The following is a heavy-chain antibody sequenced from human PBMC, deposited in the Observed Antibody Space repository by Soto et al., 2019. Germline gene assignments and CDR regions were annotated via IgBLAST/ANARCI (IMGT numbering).Heavy chain of an antibody. CDR2: ISYDGSNK. V-gene: IGHV3-30-3*01. J-gene: IGHJ6*02. Sequence: LRLSCAASGFTFSSYAMHWVRQAPGKGLEWVAVISYDGSNKYYADSVKGRFTISRDNSKNTLYLQMNSLRAEDTAVYYCARVFGWDWSPFYYYYGMDVWGQGTTVTVSS. D-gene: IGHD3-3*01. CDR1: GFTFSSYA. CDR3: ARVFGWDWSPFYYYYGMDV.